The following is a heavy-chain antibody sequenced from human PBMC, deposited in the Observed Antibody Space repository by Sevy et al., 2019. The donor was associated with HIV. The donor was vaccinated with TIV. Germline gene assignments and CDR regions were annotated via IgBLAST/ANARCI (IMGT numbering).Heavy chain of an antibody. Sequence: GGSLRLSCAASGFTFSSYGMHGVRQAPGKGLEWVVVIWYDGSNKYYADSVKGRFTISRDNSKNTLYLQMNSLRAEDTAVYYCARDSDYYGSGSFDYWGQGTLVTVSS. D-gene: IGHD3-10*01. CDR2: IWYDGSNK. CDR1: GFTFSSYG. J-gene: IGHJ4*02. CDR3: ARDSDYYGSGSFDY. V-gene: IGHV3-33*01.